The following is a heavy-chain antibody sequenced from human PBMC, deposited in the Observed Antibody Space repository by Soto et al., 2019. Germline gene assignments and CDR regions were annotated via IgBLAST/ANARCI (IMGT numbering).Heavy chain of an antibody. J-gene: IGHJ4*02. D-gene: IGHD3-3*02. CDR3: ARLPSRHLVDY. CDR2: IFYGVST. Sequence: SETLSLTGTVSVSSINSSGYYWGWILQPPGKGLEWIGSIFYGVSTYYNPSLKSRVTVSVDTSKNQFSLNLRSVTAADTAVYYCARLPSRHLVDYWGQGTLVTSPQ. V-gene: IGHV4-39*01. CDR1: VSSINSSGYY.